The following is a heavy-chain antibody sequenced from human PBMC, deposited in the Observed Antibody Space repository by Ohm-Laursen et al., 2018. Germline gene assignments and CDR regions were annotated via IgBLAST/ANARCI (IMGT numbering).Heavy chain of an antibody. V-gene: IGHV3-23*01. D-gene: IGHD1-26*01. CDR2: LTGSSGTI. CDR1: GFTFSSYW. Sequence: SLRLSCAASGFTFSSYWMSWVRQTPGKGLAWVAGLTGSSGTIDYADSVRGRFTISRDNSRNTLYLQMNSLRDDDTAVYFCAKDGVSKNGIWEYFDYWGRGTLVTVSS. CDR3: AKDGVSKNGIWEYFDY. J-gene: IGHJ4*02.